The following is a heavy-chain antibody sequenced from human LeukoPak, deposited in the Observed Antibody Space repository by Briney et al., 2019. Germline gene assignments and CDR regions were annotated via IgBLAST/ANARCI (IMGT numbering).Heavy chain of an antibody. CDR1: GYTFTGYY. J-gene: IGHJ4*02. CDR2: INPNSGGT. D-gene: IGHD3-22*01. CDR3: ARDPKLNYYDSSGPVDY. V-gene: IGHV1-2*02. Sequence: ASVKVSCKASGYTFTGYYMHWVRQAPGQGLEWMGWINPNSGGTNYAQKFQGRVTMTRDTSISTAYMELSRLRSDDTAVYYCARDPKLNYYDSSGPVDYWGQGTLVTVSS.